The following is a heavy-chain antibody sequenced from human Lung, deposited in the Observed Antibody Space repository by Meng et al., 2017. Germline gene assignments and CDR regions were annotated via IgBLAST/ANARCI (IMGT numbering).Heavy chain of an antibody. J-gene: IGHJ4*02. CDR1: GFTFSSYG. CDR3: ERARDGRKYSRKGSFDY. D-gene: IGHD6-6*01. Sequence: GESLKISCAASGFTFSSYGMHWVRQAPGKGLEWVAVIWDDGSNKYYEDSVKGRFTISRDNSKNTLYLQMNSLRAEDTAVYYCERARDGRKYSRKGSFDYWGQGTLVTVSS. CDR2: IWDDGSNK. V-gene: IGHV3-33*01.